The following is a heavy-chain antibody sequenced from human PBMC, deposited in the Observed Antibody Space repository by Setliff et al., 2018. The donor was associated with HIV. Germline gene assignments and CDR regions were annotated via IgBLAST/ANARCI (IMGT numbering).Heavy chain of an antibody. J-gene: IGHJ4*02. D-gene: IGHD1-7*01. CDR1: GGSISSSSYY. V-gene: IGHV4-39*01. Sequence: SETLSLTCTVSGGSISSSSYYWGWIRQPPGKGLEWIGSIYYSGSTYYNPSLKSRVTISVDTSKNQFSLKLSSVTAADTAVYYCARKGDWNYPYDYWGQGRLVTVSS. CDR3: ARKGDWNYPYDY. CDR2: IYYSGST.